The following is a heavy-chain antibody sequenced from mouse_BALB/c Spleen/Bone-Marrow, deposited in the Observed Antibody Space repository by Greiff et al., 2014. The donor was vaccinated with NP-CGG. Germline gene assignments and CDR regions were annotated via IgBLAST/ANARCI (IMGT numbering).Heavy chain of an antibody. D-gene: IGHD1-1*01. CDR2: INLSNGGT. Sequence: VQLQESGAELVKPGASVKLSCKASGYTFTRYYMYWIKQRPGQGLEWIGEINLSNGGTHFNEKFKSKATLTVDKSSSTAYMQLSSLTSEDSAVYYCTRSNYGYWYFDVWGAGTTVTVFS. CDR1: GYTFTRYY. CDR3: TRSNYGYWYFDV. V-gene: IGHV1S81*02. J-gene: IGHJ1*01.